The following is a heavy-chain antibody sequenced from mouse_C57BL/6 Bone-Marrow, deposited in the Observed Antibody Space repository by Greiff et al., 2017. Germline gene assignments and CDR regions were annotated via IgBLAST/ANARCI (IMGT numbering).Heavy chain of an antibody. CDR3: AIGDGYPGYFDV. J-gene: IGHJ1*03. CDR2: IDPSDSYT. D-gene: IGHD2-3*01. Sequence: QVHVKQPGAELVKPGASVKLSCKASGYTFTSYWMQWVKQRPGQGLEWIGEIDPSDSYTNYNQKFKGKATLTVDTSSSTAYRQLSSLTSEDSAVYYCAIGDGYPGYFDVWGTGTTVTVSS. V-gene: IGHV1-50*01. CDR1: GYTFTSYW.